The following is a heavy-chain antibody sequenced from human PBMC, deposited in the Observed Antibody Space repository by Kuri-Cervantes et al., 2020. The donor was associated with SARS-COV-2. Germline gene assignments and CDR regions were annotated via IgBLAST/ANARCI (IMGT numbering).Heavy chain of an antibody. CDR1: GGSFSTYY. CDR2: ITHRGDT. Sequence: SETLSLTCAVYGGSFSTYYWAWIRQPPGKGLERIGEITHRGDTIYNMSLKSRVTISVDTSKKQFSLDLRSVTAADTAIYYCARLRRHNNAWFVTGYYMDVWGKGTTVTVSS. V-gene: IGHV4-34*01. D-gene: IGHD3-10*01. J-gene: IGHJ6*03. CDR3: ARLRRHNNAWFVTGYYMDV.